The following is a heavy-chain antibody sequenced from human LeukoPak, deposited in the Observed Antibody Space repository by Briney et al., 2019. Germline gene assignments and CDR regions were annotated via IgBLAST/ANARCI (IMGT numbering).Heavy chain of an antibody. D-gene: IGHD5-24*01. CDR1: GGTFSSYA. V-gene: IGHV1-69*05. Sequence: SVKVSCKASGGTFSSYAISWVRQAPGQGLEWMGGIIPIFGTANYAQKFQGRVTITTDKSTSTAYMELSSLRSEDTAVYYCARGPMATTARFDYWGQGTLVTVSS. J-gene: IGHJ4*02. CDR2: IIPIFGTA. CDR3: ARGPMATTARFDY.